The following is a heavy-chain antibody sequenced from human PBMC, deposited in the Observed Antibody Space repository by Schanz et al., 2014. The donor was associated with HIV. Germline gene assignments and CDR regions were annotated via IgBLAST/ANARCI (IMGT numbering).Heavy chain of an antibody. CDR3: ARAGYYYGSGSSFPLAY. CDR2: IYYSGST. CDR1: GVSLSGYY. Sequence: QVRLHQWGAGLLKPSETLSLTCAVYGVSLSGYYWSWVRQPPGKGLEWIGEIYYSGSTNYKPSLKSRVTISIDTSKNQFSRRLSSLTAADTAVYYCARAGYYYGSGSSFPLAYWGQGTLVTVSS. J-gene: IGHJ4*02. V-gene: IGHV4-34*01. D-gene: IGHD3-10*01.